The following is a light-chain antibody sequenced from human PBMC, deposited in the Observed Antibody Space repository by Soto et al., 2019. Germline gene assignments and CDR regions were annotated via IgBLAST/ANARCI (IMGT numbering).Light chain of an antibody. CDR1: SSDVGAYDY. V-gene: IGLV2-8*01. CDR3: SSLAANDTVV. CDR2: EVN. Sequence: QSALTQPPSASGSPGQSVTISCTGTSSDVGAYDYVCWYQQHPGKAPKLMIYEVNKRPSGVPDRFSGSKSGNTASLTVSGIQAGDEADYYYSSLAANDTVVFGGGTKLTVL. J-gene: IGLJ3*02.